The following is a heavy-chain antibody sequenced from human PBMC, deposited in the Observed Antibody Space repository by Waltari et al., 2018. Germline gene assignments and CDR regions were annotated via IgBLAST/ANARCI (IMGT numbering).Heavy chain of an antibody. Sequence: QVQLVQSGAEVKKPGSSVKVSCKASGGTFSSYAISWVRQAPGQGLEWMGGSIPIFGAANYAQKFQGRVTITADESTSTAYMELSSLRSEDTAVYYCARGGPYYYDSSPPVYWGQGTLVTVSS. CDR3: ARGGPYYYDSSPPVY. D-gene: IGHD3-22*01. CDR1: GGTFSSYA. J-gene: IGHJ4*02. CDR2: SIPIFGAA. V-gene: IGHV1-69*01.